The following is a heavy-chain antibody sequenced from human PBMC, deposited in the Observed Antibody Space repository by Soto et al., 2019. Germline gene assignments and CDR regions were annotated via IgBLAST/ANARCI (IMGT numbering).Heavy chain of an antibody. Sequence: GGSLRLSCAASGFTFSSYAMHWVRQAPGKGLEWVAVISYDGSNKYYADSVKGRFTISRDNSKNTLYLQMNSLRAEDTAVYYCARDLPIYYYDSSSSLHYWGQGPLVTVSS. CDR1: GFTFSSYA. J-gene: IGHJ4*02. V-gene: IGHV3-30-3*01. D-gene: IGHD3-22*01. CDR2: ISYDGSNK. CDR3: ARDLPIYYYDSSSSLHY.